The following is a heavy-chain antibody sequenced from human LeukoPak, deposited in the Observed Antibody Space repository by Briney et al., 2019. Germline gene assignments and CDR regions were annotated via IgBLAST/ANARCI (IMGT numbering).Heavy chain of an antibody. CDR3: ARDPPTGMASGRHDY. D-gene: IGHD5-18*01. Sequence: ASVKVSCKASGYTFTSYGISWVRQAPGQGLEWVGWISAYNGDTNYAQKLQGRVTLTTDTSTSTAYMELRSLRSDDTAVYYCARDPPTGMASGRHDYWGQGTLVTVSS. CDR1: GYTFTSYG. CDR2: ISAYNGDT. V-gene: IGHV1-18*01. J-gene: IGHJ4*02.